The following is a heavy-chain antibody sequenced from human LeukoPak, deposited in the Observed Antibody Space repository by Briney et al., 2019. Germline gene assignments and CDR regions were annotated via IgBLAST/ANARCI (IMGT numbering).Heavy chain of an antibody. J-gene: IGHJ4*02. CDR2: IYSGGSA. Sequence: SGGSLRLSCAASGFTLGSYSMNWVRQTPGKGLEWVSVIYSGGSAFNADSVKGRFTISRDNSKNTLYLQMNSLRAEDTAVYYCASNYDSSGYLHFDYWGQGTLVTVSS. D-gene: IGHD3-22*01. CDR1: GFTLGSYS. CDR3: ASNYDSSGYLHFDY. V-gene: IGHV3-53*01.